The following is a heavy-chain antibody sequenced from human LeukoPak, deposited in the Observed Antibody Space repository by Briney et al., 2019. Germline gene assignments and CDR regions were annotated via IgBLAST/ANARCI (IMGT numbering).Heavy chain of an antibody. J-gene: IGHJ6*02. CDR2: IYSGGST. D-gene: IGHD3-10*01. Sequence: GGSLRLSCAASGFTVSSNYMSWVRQAPGKGLEWVSVIYSGGSTYYADSVKGRFTISRDNSKNTLYLQMNSLRAEDTAVYYCARDLPPYYYGSGSYYGMDVWSQGTTVTVSS. CDR1: GFTVSSNY. CDR3: ARDLPPYYYGSGSYYGMDV. V-gene: IGHV3-53*01.